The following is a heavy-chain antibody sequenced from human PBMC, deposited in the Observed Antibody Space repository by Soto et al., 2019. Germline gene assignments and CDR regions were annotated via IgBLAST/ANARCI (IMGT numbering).Heavy chain of an antibody. Sequence: ASVKVSCKASGYTFTSYYMHWVRQAPGQGLEWMGIINPSGGSTSYAQKFQGRVTMTRDTSTSTVYMELSSLRSEDTAVYYCVLAILTGYYPGYWGQGTLVTVSS. V-gene: IGHV1-46*01. CDR2: INPSGGST. CDR3: VLAILTGYYPGY. D-gene: IGHD3-9*01. CDR1: GYTFTSYY. J-gene: IGHJ4*02.